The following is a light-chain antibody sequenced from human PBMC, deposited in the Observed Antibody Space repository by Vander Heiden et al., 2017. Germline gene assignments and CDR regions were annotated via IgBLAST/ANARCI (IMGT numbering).Light chain of an antibody. Sequence: DIQMTQSPSSLSASVGDRVTITCRASQSISSYLNWYQQKPGKAPKLLIYAASSLQSGVPSRFSGSGSGTDFTLTISRLQPEDFATYYCQQCESTPLTFGGGTKVDIK. J-gene: IGKJ4*01. CDR2: AAS. V-gene: IGKV1-39*01. CDR1: QSISSY. CDR3: QQCESTPLT.